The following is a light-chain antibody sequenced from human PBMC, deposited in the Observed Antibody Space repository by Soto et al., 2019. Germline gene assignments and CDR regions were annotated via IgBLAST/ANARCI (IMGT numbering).Light chain of an antibody. CDR1: QSVSSSY. V-gene: IGKV3-20*01. Sequence: EIVLTQSPGTLSWSPGERATLSCRASQSVSSSYLAWYQQKPGQAPRLLIYRASSRATGIPDRFSGSGSGTDFTLTISRLEPEDFAVYYCQQYGSYWTFGQGTKVEIK. CDR3: QQYGSYWT. J-gene: IGKJ1*01. CDR2: RAS.